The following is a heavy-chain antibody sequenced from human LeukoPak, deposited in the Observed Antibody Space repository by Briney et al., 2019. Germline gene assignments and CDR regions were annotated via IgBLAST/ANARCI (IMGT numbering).Heavy chain of an antibody. CDR3: ARGADYYGSSGYYHTNILLDY. J-gene: IGHJ4*02. Sequence: GESLKISCKGSGYSFTSYWIGWVRQMPGKGLEWMGIIYPGDSDTRYSPSFQGQVTISADKSISTAYLQWSSLKASDTAMYYCARGADYYGSSGYYHTNILLDYWGQGTLVTVSS. CDR2: IYPGDSDT. CDR1: GYSFTSYW. D-gene: IGHD3-22*01. V-gene: IGHV5-51*01.